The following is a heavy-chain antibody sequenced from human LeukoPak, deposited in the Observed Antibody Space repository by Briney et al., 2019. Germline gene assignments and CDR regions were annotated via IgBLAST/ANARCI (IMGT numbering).Heavy chain of an antibody. D-gene: IGHD2-2*01. J-gene: IGHJ4*02. CDR3: ARNSGGIVVVPTAAPDY. Sequence: ASVKVSCKASGYTFTGYYMHWVRQAPGRGLEGMGRINPNSGGTNYAQKFQGRVTMTRDTSISTAYMELSRLRSDDTAVYYCARNSGGIVVVPTAAPDYWGQGTLVTVSS. CDR2: INPNSGGT. CDR1: GYTFTGYY. V-gene: IGHV1-2*06.